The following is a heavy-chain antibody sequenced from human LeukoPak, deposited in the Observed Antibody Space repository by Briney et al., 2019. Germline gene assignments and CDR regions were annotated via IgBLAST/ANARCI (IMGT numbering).Heavy chain of an antibody. Sequence: SETLSLTCAVYGGSFSGYYWSWIRQPPGKGLEWIGEINHSGSTNYNPSLKSRVTISVDTSKNQFSLKLSSVTAADTAVYYCARNWFDPWGQGTLVTVSS. CDR3: ARNWFDP. J-gene: IGHJ5*02. CDR2: INHSGST. V-gene: IGHV4-34*01. CDR1: GGSFSGYY.